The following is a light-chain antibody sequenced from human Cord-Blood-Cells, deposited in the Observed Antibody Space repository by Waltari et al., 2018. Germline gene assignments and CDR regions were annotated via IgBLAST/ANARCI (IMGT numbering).Light chain of an antibody. CDR2: DAS. CDR1: QGISSY. J-gene: IGKJ4*01. V-gene: IGKV1-8*01. Sequence: AIRMSQSTSPFSASTAGRATFTCRASQGISSYLAWYQQKPGKAPKLLIYDASTLQSGVPSRFSGSGSGTDFTLTISSLQSDDFATYYCQQYNSYPLTFGGGTKVEIK. CDR3: QQYNSYPLT.